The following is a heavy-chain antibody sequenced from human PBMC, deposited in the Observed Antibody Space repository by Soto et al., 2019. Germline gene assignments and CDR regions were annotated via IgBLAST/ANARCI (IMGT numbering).Heavy chain of an antibody. CDR1: GVSIGSNYY. D-gene: IGHD6-19*01. CDR3: ARSLGWYAVDY. CDR2: RSHIGSV. V-gene: IGHV4-4*02. Sequence: QVLLQESGPGLVQPSGTLSLSCVVSGVSIGSNYYWGWVRQPPGKGLEWLWDRSHIGSVNYNPSHKRRVTISMDKSQNQFSLKLDSMTAADTAVYYCARSLGWYAVDYWGQGTLVIVSS. J-gene: IGHJ4*02.